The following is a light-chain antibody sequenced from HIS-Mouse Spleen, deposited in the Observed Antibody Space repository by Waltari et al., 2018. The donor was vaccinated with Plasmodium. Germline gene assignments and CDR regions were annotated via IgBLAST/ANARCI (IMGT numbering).Light chain of an antibody. V-gene: IGKV1-39*01. J-gene: IGKJ1*01. CDR3: QQSYSTPQT. CDR1: QSISSY. CDR2: AAS. Sequence: DIQMTQSPSYLSPSVGERVTLTSRASQSISSYLNWYQQKPGKAPKLLIYAASSLQSGVPSRFSGSGSGTDFTLTISSLQPEDFETYYCQQSYSTPQTFGQGTKVEIK.